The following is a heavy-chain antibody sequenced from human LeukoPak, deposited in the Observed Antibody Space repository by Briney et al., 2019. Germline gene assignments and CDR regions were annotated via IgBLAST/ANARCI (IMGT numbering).Heavy chain of an antibody. Sequence: SETLSLTCSVSGGSISSYYWSWIRQSPGKGLEWIGYIHSSGSTNSIPSLKSRVTMSVDTSKNQFSLKLNSVTAADTAVYYCARYYCPNGVCYHLDYWGQGTLVTVSS. CDR2: IHSSGST. CDR3: ARYYCPNGVCYHLDY. CDR1: GGSISSYY. D-gene: IGHD2-8*01. V-gene: IGHV4-59*01. J-gene: IGHJ4*02.